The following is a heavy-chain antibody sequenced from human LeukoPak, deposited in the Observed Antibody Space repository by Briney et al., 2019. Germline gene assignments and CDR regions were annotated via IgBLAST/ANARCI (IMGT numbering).Heavy chain of an antibody. Sequence: SETLSLTCTVSGGSISSYYWSWIRQPAGKGLEWIGRIYTSGSTNYNPSLKSRVTMSVDTSKNQFSLKLSSVTAADTAVYYCARDQWSYYDSSGYYSLDYWGQGTLVTVSS. CDR2: IYTSGST. D-gene: IGHD3-22*01. CDR1: GGSISSYY. V-gene: IGHV4-4*07. J-gene: IGHJ4*02. CDR3: ARDQWSYYDSSGYYSLDY.